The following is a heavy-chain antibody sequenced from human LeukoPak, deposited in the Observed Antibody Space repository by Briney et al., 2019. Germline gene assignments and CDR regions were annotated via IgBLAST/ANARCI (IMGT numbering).Heavy chain of an antibody. V-gene: IGHV3-23*01. CDR2: ISGSGGST. D-gene: IGHD5-24*01. CDR1: GFTFSSYS. CDR3: AKSGYNRFDY. J-gene: IGHJ4*02. Sequence: GGSLRPSCAASGFTFSSYSMNWVRQAPGKGLEWVSAISGSGGSTYYADSVKGRFTISRDNSKNTLYLQTNSLRVEDTAVYYCAKSGYNRFDYWGQGTLVTVSS.